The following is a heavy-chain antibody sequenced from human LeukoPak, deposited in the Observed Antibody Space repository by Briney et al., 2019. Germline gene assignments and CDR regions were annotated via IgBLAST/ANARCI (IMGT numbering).Heavy chain of an antibody. CDR3: ARGEWDYYDSSGYYYAY. CDR1: GFTFDDYG. J-gene: IGHJ4*02. CDR2: INWNGGST. D-gene: IGHD3-22*01. Sequence: GGSLRLSCAASGFTFDDYGMSWVRQAPGKGLEWVSGINWNGGSTGYADSVKGRFTISRDNAKNSLYLQMNSLRAEDTALYYCARGEWDYYDSSGYYYAYWGQGTLVTVSS. V-gene: IGHV3-20*04.